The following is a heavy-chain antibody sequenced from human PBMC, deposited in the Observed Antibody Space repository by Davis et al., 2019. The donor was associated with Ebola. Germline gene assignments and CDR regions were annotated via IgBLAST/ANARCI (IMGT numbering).Heavy chain of an antibody. CDR1: GGTFSSYA. Sequence: ASVKVSCKASGGTFSSYAISWVRQAPGQGLEWMGWISAYNGNTAYAQILQGRVTMTTDTSTGTAYMELRSLRSDDTAVYYCARDGTYYIGHCVSTSCFGVDYWGQGTLVTVSS. J-gene: IGHJ4*02. CDR2: ISAYNGNT. CDR3: ARDGTYYIGHCVSTSCFGVDY. D-gene: IGHD2-2*01. V-gene: IGHV1-18*01.